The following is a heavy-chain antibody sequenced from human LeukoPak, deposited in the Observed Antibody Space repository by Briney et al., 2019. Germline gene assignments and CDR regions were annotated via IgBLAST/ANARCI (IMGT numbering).Heavy chain of an antibody. D-gene: IGHD2-2*02. CDR3: ARGRSGYCSSTSCYTGFDY. CDR2: ISAYNGNT. V-gene: IGHV1-18*01. Sequence: ASVKVSCKASGYTFTSYGISWVRQAPGQGLEWMGWISAYNGNTNYAQKLQDRVTMTTDTSTSTAYMELRSLRSDDTAVYYCARGRSGYCSSTSCYTGFDYWGQGTLVTVSS. CDR1: GYTFTSYG. J-gene: IGHJ4*02.